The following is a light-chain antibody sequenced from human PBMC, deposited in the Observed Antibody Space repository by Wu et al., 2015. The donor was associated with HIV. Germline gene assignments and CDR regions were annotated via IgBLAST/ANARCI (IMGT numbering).Light chain of an antibody. V-gene: IGKV3-11*01. CDR2: DAS. Sequence: EIVLTQSPATLSLSPGERATLSCRASQRVSSYLAWYLQKPGQAPRLLIYDASNRATGIPARFSGSGSGTDFTLTISSLEPEDFAVYYCQQRSNWPPRLTFGEGPRWRSN. CDR1: QRVSSY. CDR3: QQRSNWPPRLT. J-gene: IGKJ4*01.